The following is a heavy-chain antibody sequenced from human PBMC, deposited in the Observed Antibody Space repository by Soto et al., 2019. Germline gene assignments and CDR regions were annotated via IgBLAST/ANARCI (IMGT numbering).Heavy chain of an antibody. V-gene: IGHV3-21*06. CDR2: ITSSNTYI. Sequence: LRLSCVASGFTFRAYSMSWVRQAPGQGLEWVASITSSNTYIYYTRSVEGRFTISRDDAKNSLHLQMNTLRAEDTAVYYCVRDLLEGYGYGRQPDYWGQGTLVTVS. CDR1: GFTFRAYS. CDR3: VRDLLEGYGYGRQPDY. D-gene: IGHD5-12*01. J-gene: IGHJ4*02.